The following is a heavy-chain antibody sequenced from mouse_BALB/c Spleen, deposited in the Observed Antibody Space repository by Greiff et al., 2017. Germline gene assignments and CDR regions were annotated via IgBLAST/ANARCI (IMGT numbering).Heavy chain of an antibody. CDR3: ASSSYAMDY. J-gene: IGHJ4*01. CDR2: ISYDGSN. D-gene: IGHD1-1*01. CDR1: GYSITSGYY. V-gene: IGHV3-6*02. Sequence: DVKLQESGPGLVKPSQSLSLTCSVTGYSITSGYYWNWIRQFPGNKLEWMGYISYDGSNNYNPSLKNRISITRDTSKNQFFLKLNSVTTEDTATYYCASSSYAMDYWGQGTSVTVSS.